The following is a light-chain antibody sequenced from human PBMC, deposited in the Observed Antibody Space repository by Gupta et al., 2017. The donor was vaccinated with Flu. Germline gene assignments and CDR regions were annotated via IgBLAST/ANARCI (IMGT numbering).Light chain of an antibody. CDR2: DAS. CDR1: QSVSSY. CDR3: QHRSNWPVT. V-gene: IGKV3-11*01. J-gene: IGKJ4*01. Sequence: EIVLTQYPAPLSLSPGERATLSCRASQSVSSYLSWYQQKPGQAPRLLIYDASNRATGIPARFSTSWSGTDFTLTIISLEPEDFAVYYCQHRSNWPVTFGRGTKVDIK.